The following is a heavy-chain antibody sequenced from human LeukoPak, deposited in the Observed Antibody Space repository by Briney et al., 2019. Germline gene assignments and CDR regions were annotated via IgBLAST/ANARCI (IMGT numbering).Heavy chain of an antibody. D-gene: IGHD3-3*01. V-gene: IGHV4-39*07. Sequence: SETLSLTCTVSGGSISSSSYYWGWIRQPPGKGLEWIGSIYYSGSTYYNPSLKSRVTISVDTSKNQFSLKLSSVTAADTAVYYCARDGASEYYDFWSGYYSVFDYWGQGTLVTVSS. CDR3: ARDGASEYYDFWSGYYSVFDY. J-gene: IGHJ4*02. CDR2: IYYSGST. CDR1: GGSISSSSYY.